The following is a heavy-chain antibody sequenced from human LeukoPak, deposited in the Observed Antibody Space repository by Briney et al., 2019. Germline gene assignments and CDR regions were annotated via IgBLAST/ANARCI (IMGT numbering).Heavy chain of an antibody. J-gene: IGHJ4*02. D-gene: IGHD2-8*01. V-gene: IGHV3-7*01. Sequence: GGSLRLSCAASGISFSGNWMGWVRQAPGEGLEWVASIKYDGSAKYNADSVKSRFTISRDNAKNSLYLEMSSLTAEDTAVYYCAFSNAFKVWGQGTLVTVSS. CDR3: AFSNAFKV. CDR1: GISFSGNW. CDR2: IKYDGSAK.